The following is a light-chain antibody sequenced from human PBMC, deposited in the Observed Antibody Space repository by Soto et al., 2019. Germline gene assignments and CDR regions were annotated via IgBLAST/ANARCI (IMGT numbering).Light chain of an antibody. CDR2: AAT. V-gene: IGKV1-16*01. CDR1: HPININ. J-gene: IGKJ4*01. CDR3: QHYQRYPPS. Sequence: IQMTQSPSSLSASVGDRVPITCRASHPININLVWFQQKPGKAPKSLIYAATNLESGVPSRFSGSGGGTDFSLTISSLQPEDVATYYCQHYQRYPPSFGGGTKLEIK.